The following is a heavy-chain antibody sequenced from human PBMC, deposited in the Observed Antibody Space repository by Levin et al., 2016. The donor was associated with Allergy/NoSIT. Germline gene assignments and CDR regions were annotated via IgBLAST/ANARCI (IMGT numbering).Heavy chain of an antibody. CDR2: INAGNGNT. D-gene: IGHD3-3*01. J-gene: IGHJ6*02. Sequence: ASVKVSCKASGYTFTSYAMHWVRQAPGQRLEWMGWINAGNGNTKYSQKFQGRVTITRDTSASTAYMELSSLRSEDTAVYYCASSPEEWLFPRLAYYGMDVWGQGTTVTVSS. CDR1: GYTFTSYA. CDR3: ASSPEEWLFPRLAYYGMDV. V-gene: IGHV1-3*01.